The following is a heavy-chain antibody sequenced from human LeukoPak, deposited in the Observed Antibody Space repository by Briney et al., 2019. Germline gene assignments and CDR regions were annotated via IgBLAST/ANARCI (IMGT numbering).Heavy chain of an antibody. CDR3: ARDSALGGASDY. CDR2: ISSSSSYI. Sequence: PGGSLRLSCAASGFTFSSYSMNWVRQAPGKGLEWVSSISSSSSYIYYADSVKGRFTISRDNAKNSLYLQMNSLRAEDTAVYYCARDSALGGASDYWGQGTLVTVSS. CDR1: GFTFSSYS. V-gene: IGHV3-21*01. J-gene: IGHJ4*02. D-gene: IGHD3-16*01.